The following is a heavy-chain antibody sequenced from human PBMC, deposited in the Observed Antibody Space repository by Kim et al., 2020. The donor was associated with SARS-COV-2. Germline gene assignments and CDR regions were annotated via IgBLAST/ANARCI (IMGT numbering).Heavy chain of an antibody. V-gene: IGHV3-23*01. CDR1: GFTFSSYA. D-gene: IGHD2-2*01. CDR2: ISGSGGST. CDR3: AKLRYCSSTSCYGAYYFDY. Sequence: GGSLRLSCAASGFTFSSYAMSWVRQAPGKGLEWVSAISGSGGSTYYADSVKGRFTISRDNSKNTLYLQMNSLRAEDTAVYYCAKLRYCSSTSCYGAYYFDYWGQGTLVTVSS. J-gene: IGHJ4*02.